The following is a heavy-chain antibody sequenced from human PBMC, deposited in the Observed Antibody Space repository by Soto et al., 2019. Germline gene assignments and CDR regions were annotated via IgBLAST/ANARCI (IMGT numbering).Heavy chain of an antibody. D-gene: IGHD2-2*01. Sequence: SVKVSCKASGGTFSSYAISWVRQAPGQGLEWMGGIIPIFGTANYAQKFQGRVTITADESTSTAYMELSSLRSEDTAVYYCARGGVPAAIDWFDPWGQGTLVTVSS. CDR3: ARGGVPAAIDWFDP. CDR2: IIPIFGTA. J-gene: IGHJ5*02. CDR1: GGTFSSYA. V-gene: IGHV1-69*13.